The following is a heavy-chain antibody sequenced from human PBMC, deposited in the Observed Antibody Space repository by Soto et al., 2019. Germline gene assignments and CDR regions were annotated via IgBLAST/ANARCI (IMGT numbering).Heavy chain of an antibody. CDR2: TNPNSGNS. D-gene: IGHD1-26*01. Sequence: QVQLVQSGAEVKKPGASVKVSCKASGYTFTSYDINWVRQATGQGLEWMGWTNPNSGNSGYAQKFQGRVTMTRNTYISTAYMERSSLRSEDTAVYYCARITSGRRRADYWGQGTLVTVSS. V-gene: IGHV1-8*01. J-gene: IGHJ4*02. CDR3: ARITSGRRRADY. CDR1: GYTFTSYD.